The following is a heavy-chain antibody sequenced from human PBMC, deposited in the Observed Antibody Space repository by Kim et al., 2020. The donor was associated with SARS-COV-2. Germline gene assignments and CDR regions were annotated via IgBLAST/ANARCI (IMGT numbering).Heavy chain of an antibody. J-gene: IGHJ3*02. Sequence: GESLKISCKGSGYSFTSYWIGWVCQMPGKGLEWMGIIYPGDSDTRYSPSFQGQVTISADKSISTAYLQWSSLKASDTAMYYCARLSTPDYYDSSGRDAFDIWGQGTMVTVSS. CDR2: IYPGDSDT. CDR3: ARLSTPDYYDSSGRDAFDI. D-gene: IGHD3-22*01. CDR1: GYSFTSYW. V-gene: IGHV5-51*01.